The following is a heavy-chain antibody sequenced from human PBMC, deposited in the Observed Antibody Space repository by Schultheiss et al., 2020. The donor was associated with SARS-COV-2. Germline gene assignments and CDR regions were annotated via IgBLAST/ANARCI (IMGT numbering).Heavy chain of an antibody. CDR2: IYYSGST. V-gene: IGHV4-61*05. D-gene: IGHD2-2*01. Sequence: SETLSLTCTVSGGSISSSSYYWGWIRQPPGKGLEWIGYIYYSGSTNYNPSLKSRVTISVDTSKNQFSLKLSSVTAADTAVYYCARGEVLCNMTSCYPGWVDPWGQGTLVTVSS. CDR3: ARGEVLCNMTSCYPGWVDP. J-gene: IGHJ5*02. CDR1: GGSISSSSYY.